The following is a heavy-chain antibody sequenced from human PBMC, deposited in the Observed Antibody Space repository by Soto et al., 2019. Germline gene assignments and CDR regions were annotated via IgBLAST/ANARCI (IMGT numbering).Heavy chain of an antibody. CDR1: GGGFSSYA. CDR2: IIPLFTTT. D-gene: IGHD3-10*01. CDR3: ARSYGSGSYGYFDP. J-gene: IGHJ5*02. Sequence: QIQLVQSGAEVQKPGSPVKVSCKASGGGFSSYAVNWVRQAPGQGLEWMGGIIPLFTTTNYAQRFQGRVTITADDSTTTAYMEVNNLTSEDTAIYYCARSYGSGSYGYFDPWGQGTLVTVSS. V-gene: IGHV1-69*01.